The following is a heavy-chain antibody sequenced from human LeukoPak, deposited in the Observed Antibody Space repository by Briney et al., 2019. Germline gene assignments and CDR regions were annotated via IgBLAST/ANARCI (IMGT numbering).Heavy chain of an antibody. Sequence: ASVKVSCKASGYTFTSYGISWVRQAPGQGLEWMGWISTYNGDTNYALKLQDRVTMTTDTSTSTAYMELRSLRSDDTAVYFCARDFDNPKSSCSSTSCIDGWGQGTTVTVSS. CDR3: ARDFDNPKSSCSSTSCIDG. CDR2: ISTYNGDT. V-gene: IGHV1-18*01. D-gene: IGHD2-2*01. CDR1: GYTFTSYG. J-gene: IGHJ6*02.